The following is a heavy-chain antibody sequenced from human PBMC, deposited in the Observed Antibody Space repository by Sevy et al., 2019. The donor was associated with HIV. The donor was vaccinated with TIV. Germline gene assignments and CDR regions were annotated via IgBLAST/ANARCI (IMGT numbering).Heavy chain of an antibody. CDR3: ARVLWFRAYCGGDCYSGPFDY. V-gene: IGHV3-33*01. CDR2: IWYDGSNK. J-gene: IGHJ4*02. CDR1: GFTFSSYG. Sequence: GGSLRLSCAASGFTFSSYGMHWVRQAPGKGLEWVAVIWYDGSNKYYADSVKGRFTISRDNSKNTLYLQMNSLRAEDTAVYYCARVLWFRAYCGGDCYSGPFDYWGQGTLVTVSS. D-gene: IGHD2-21*02.